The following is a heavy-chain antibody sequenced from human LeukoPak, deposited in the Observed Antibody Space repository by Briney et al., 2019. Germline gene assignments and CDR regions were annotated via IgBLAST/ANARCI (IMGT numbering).Heavy chain of an antibody. J-gene: IGHJ4*02. CDR3: AKDRRLRAGFDY. Sequence: GGSLRLSCAASGFIFSSYAMSWVRQAPGKGLEWVSAINYSGGSTYYADSVRGRFTISRDNSKNTLYLRMNSLRAEDTAIYYCAKDRRLRAGFDYWGQGTLVTVSS. V-gene: IGHV3-23*01. D-gene: IGHD6-19*01. CDR1: GFIFSSYA. CDR2: INYSGGST.